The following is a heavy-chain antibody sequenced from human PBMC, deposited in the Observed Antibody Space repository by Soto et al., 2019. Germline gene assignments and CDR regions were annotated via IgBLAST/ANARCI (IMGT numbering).Heavy chain of an antibody. CDR3: ARDRGPSSGYYPYWFDP. CDR1: GGTFSSYA. CDR2: IIPIFGTA. Sequence: QVQLVQSGAEVKKPGSSVKVSCKASGGTFSSYAISWVRQAPGQGLEWMGEIIPIFGTANYAQKFQGRVTITADDSTSTSYMALSSLRSEDTAVYYCARDRGPSSGYYPYWFDPWGQGTLVTVSS. D-gene: IGHD3-22*01. V-gene: IGHV1-69*12. J-gene: IGHJ5*02.